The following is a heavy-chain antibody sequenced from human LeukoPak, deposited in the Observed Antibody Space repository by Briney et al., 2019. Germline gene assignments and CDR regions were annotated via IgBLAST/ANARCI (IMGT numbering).Heavy chain of an antibody. D-gene: IGHD3-10*01. Sequence: PGGSLRLSCAASGFTFGSFGMHWVRQAPGKGLEWVAIIWYNGRNETYADSVKGRFTISRDNSKNTLYLYMNSLRAEDTAVYYCARESRGELFAPPDYWGQGTLVTVSS. V-gene: IGHV3-33*01. CDR3: ARESRGELFAPPDY. CDR1: GFTFGSFG. CDR2: IWYNGRNE. J-gene: IGHJ4*02.